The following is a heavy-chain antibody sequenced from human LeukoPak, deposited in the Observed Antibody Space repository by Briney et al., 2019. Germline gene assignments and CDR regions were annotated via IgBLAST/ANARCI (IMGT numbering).Heavy chain of an antibody. CDR1: GFTFSDAW. D-gene: IGHD1-26*01. CDR3: TTRGGSFSIFDY. V-gene: IGHV3-15*01. J-gene: IGHJ4*02. Sequence: KSGGSLRLSCAASGFTFSDAWMSWVRQAPGKGLEWVGRIKSKTDGGTTDYAAPVKGRFTISRDDSKSTLYLQMNSLKTEDTAVYYCTTRGGSFSIFDYWGQGTLVTVSS. CDR2: IKSKTDGGTT.